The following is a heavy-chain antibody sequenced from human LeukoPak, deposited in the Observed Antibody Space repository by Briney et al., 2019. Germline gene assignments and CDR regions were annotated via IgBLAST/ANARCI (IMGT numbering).Heavy chain of an antibody. CDR2: IYHSGNT. CDR1: GDSISSSNW. Sequence: PSETLSLTCAVSGDSISSSNWWSWVRQPPGKGLEWIGEIYHSGNTYYNPSLKSRVTLSVDTSKNQYSLKLSSVTAADTAVYYCARERREQLLPPYTRSVTYFDYWGQGTLVTVSS. J-gene: IGHJ4*02. V-gene: IGHV4-4*02. D-gene: IGHD2-2*01. CDR3: ARERREQLLPPYTRSVTYFDY.